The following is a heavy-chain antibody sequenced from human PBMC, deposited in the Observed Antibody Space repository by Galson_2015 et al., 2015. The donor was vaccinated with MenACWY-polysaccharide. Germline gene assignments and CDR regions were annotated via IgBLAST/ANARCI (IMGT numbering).Heavy chain of an antibody. D-gene: IGHD3-3*02. J-gene: IGHJ3*02. Sequence: CAISGDSVSRKSATWNWIRQSPSRGLEWLGRTYYRSQWYNDFAVSVKSRITINPDTSKNQFSLQLNSATPEDTAVYYCARDPSAFSAPSAFDIWGQGTVVTVSS. CDR3: ARDPSAFSAPSAFDI. CDR2: TYYRSQWYN. V-gene: IGHV6-1*01. CDR1: GDSVSRKSAT.